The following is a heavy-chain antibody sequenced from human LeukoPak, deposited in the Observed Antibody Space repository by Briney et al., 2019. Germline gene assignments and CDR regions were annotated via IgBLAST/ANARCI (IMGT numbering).Heavy chain of an antibody. CDR3: ARVRRVFSFDY. D-gene: IGHD3-3*01. J-gene: IGHJ4*02. Sequence: PSETLSLTCTVSGGSISSSSYYWGWIRQPPGKGLEWIGSIYYSGSTYYNPSLKSRVTISVDTSKNQFSLKLSSVTAADTAVYYCARVRRVFSFDYWGQGTLVTVSS. CDR1: GGSISSSSYY. V-gene: IGHV4-39*07. CDR2: IYYSGST.